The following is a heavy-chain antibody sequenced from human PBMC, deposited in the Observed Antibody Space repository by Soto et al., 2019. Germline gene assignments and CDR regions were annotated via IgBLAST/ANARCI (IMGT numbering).Heavy chain of an antibody. V-gene: IGHV1-58*01. Sequence: GASVKVSCKASGFTFTSSAVQWVRQARGQRLEWIGWIVVGSGNTNYAQKFQERVTITRDMSTSTAYMELSSLRSEDTAVYYCAAPKLAYYYYYGMDAWGQGTTVTVSS. CDR2: IVVGSGNT. CDR1: GFTFTSSA. D-gene: IGHD1-7*01. CDR3: AAPKLAYYYYYGMDA. J-gene: IGHJ6*02.